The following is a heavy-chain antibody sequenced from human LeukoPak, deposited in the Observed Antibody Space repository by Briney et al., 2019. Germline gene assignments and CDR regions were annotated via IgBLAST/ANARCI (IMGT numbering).Heavy chain of an antibody. Sequence: SETLSLTCTVSGGSISSSSYYWGWIRQPPGKGLEWIGSIYYSGSTYYNPSLKSRVTISVDTSKNQFPLKLSSVTAADTAVYYCATTPCGGDCYSAYYFDYWGQGTLVTVSS. CDR1: GGSISSSSYY. J-gene: IGHJ4*02. V-gene: IGHV4-39*06. CDR3: ATTPCGGDCYSAYYFDY. D-gene: IGHD2-21*02. CDR2: IYYSGST.